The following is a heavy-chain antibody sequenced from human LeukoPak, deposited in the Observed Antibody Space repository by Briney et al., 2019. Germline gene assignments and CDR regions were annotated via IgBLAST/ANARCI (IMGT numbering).Heavy chain of an antibody. Sequence: GASVKVPCKASGDTLTSYGISWVRQAPGQGLEWMGWISAYNGNTNYAQKLQGRVTMTTDTSTSTAYMELRSLRSDDTAVYYCASPSLDIVLVPASVAGDDYGMDVWGQGTTVTVSS. CDR2: ISAYNGNT. CDR3: ASPSLDIVLVPASVAGDDYGMDV. J-gene: IGHJ6*02. CDR1: GDTLTSYG. D-gene: IGHD2-2*03. V-gene: IGHV1-18*01.